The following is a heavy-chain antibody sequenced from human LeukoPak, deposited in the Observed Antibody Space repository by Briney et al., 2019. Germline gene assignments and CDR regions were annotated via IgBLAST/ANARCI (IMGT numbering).Heavy chain of an antibody. CDR3: ARPTRGYSYGPIDY. Sequence: PSETLSLTCTVYGGSISSYYWSWIRQPPGKGLEWIGYIYYSGSTNYNPSLKSRVTISVDTSKNQFSLKLSSVTAADTAVYYCARPTRGYSYGPIDYWGQGTLVTVSS. CDR1: GGSISSYY. CDR2: IYYSGST. V-gene: IGHV4-59*01. D-gene: IGHD5-18*01. J-gene: IGHJ4*02.